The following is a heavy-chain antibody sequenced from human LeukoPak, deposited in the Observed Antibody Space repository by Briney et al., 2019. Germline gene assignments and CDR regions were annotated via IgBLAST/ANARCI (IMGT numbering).Heavy chain of an antibody. CDR1: GGSISSYY. Sequence: SETLSLTCTVSGGSISSYYWTWIRQPPGKGLEWIGYIYHSGSTNYNPPLKSRVTISVDTSKNQFSLKLSSVTAADTAVYYCARGKQQLEYYMDVWGKGTTVTVSS. J-gene: IGHJ6*03. CDR2: IYHSGST. V-gene: IGHV4-59*01. D-gene: IGHD6-13*01. CDR3: ARGKQQLEYYMDV.